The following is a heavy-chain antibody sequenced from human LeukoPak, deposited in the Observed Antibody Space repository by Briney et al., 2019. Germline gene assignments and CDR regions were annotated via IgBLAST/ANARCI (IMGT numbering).Heavy chain of an antibody. Sequence: ASVKVSCEASGYTFTGYYMHWVRQAPGQGLEWMGWINPNSGGTNYAQKFQGRVTMTRDTSISTAYMELSRLRSDDTAVYYCARGIVGATLYFDYWGQGTLVTVSS. CDR1: GYTFTGYY. V-gene: IGHV1-2*02. J-gene: IGHJ4*02. CDR3: ARGIVGATLYFDY. CDR2: INPNSGGT. D-gene: IGHD1-26*01.